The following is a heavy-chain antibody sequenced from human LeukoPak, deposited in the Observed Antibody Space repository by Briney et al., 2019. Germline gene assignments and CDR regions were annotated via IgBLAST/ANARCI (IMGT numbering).Heavy chain of an antibody. D-gene: IGHD1-1*01. Sequence: GGSLRLSCAASGFTFSSYGMHWVRQAPGKGLEWVADISYDGSNKYYADSVKGRFTISRDNSKNTLYLQMNSLRAEDTAVYYCAKDGGTTGTFDAFDIWGQGTMVTVSS. CDR3: AKDGGTTGTFDAFDI. CDR1: GFTFSSYG. CDR2: ISYDGSNK. V-gene: IGHV3-30*18. J-gene: IGHJ3*02.